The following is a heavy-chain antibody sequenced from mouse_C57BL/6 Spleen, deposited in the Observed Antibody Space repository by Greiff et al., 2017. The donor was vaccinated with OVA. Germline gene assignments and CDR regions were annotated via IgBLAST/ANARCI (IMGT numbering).Heavy chain of an antibody. J-gene: IGHJ2*01. CDR1: GYTFTSYW. V-gene: IGHV1-69*01. D-gene: IGHD2-1*01. CDR3: ARGGNYVRRNYFDY. CDR2: IDPSDSYT. Sequence: QVQLQQPGAELVMPGASVKLSCKASGYTFTSYWMHWVKQRPGQGLEWIGEIDPSDSYTNYNQKFKGKSTLTVDKSSSTAYMQLSSLTSEDSAVYYCARGGNYVRRNYFDYWGQGTTLTVSS.